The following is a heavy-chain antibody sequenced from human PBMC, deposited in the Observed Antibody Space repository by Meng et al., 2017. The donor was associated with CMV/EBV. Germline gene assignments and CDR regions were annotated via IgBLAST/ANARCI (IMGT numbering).Heavy chain of an antibody. CDR3: AKGGSSGWIGRY. D-gene: IGHD6-19*01. CDR2: ISGSGGST. V-gene: IGHV3-23*01. Sequence: GESLKISCAASGFTFSSYAMSWVRQAPGKGLEWVSAISGSGGSTYYADSGKGRFTISRDNSKNTMYLQMNRLRAEDTAVYYCAKGGSSGWIGRYWGQGTLVTVSS. CDR1: GFTFSSYA. J-gene: IGHJ4*02.